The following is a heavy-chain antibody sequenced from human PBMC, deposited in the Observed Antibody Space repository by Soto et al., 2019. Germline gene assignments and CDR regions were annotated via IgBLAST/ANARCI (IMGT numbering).Heavy chain of an antibody. CDR1: GGSIRVQSYY. CDR3: TTRYNWNAYSFDP. D-gene: IGHD1-20*01. Sequence: SETLSLTCTVSGGSIRVQSYYWTWIRQTPGKGLEWVGSSYYSGTSYFNPALKGRVTISVDTSTNQFSLRLTSVTAADAAVYYCTTRYNWNAYSFDPWGQGTLAT. J-gene: IGHJ5*02. CDR2: SYYSGTS. V-gene: IGHV4-39*01.